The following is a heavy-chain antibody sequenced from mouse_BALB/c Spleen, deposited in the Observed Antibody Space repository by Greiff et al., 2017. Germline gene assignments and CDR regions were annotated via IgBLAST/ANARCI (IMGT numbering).Heavy chain of an antibody. V-gene: IGHV1-4*01. Sequence: QVQLQQSGAELARPGASVKMSCKASGYTFTSYTMHWVKQRPGQGLEWIGYINPSSGYTNYNQKFKDKATLTADKSSSTAYMQLSSLTSEDSAVYYCARRSIYYDYDDWFAYWGQGTLVTVSA. J-gene: IGHJ3*01. CDR1: GYTFTSYT. CDR2: INPSSGYT. D-gene: IGHD2-4*01. CDR3: ARRSIYYDYDDWFAY.